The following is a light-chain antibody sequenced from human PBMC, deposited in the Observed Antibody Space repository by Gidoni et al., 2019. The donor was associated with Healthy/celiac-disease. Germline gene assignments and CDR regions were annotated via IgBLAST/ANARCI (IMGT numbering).Light chain of an antibody. CDR3: QQSYSTPLT. CDR1: QSISSY. Sequence: DIQITHSPSSLSASVGDRVTITCRASQSISSYLNLYQQKPGKAPKLLIYAASSLQSGVPSSFSGSGSATAFTLPISSLQPEDFATYYCQQSYSTPLTFGGGTKVEIK. CDR2: AAS. V-gene: IGKV1-39*01. J-gene: IGKJ4*01.